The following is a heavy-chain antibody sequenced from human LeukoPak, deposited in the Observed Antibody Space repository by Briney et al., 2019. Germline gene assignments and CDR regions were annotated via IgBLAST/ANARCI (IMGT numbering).Heavy chain of an antibody. J-gene: IGHJ3*02. D-gene: IGHD4/OR15-4a*01. V-gene: IGHV1-18*01. CDR3: ARDRPGGAGAFDI. CDR2: ISAYNGNT. Sequence: GAAVKVSCQASGYTFTSYRLSGVRQAPGQGLEWMGWISAYNGNTNYAQKLQGRVTMTTDTSTSTAYMELRSLRSDDTAVYYCARDRPGGAGAFDIWGQGTMVTVSS. CDR1: GYTFTSYR.